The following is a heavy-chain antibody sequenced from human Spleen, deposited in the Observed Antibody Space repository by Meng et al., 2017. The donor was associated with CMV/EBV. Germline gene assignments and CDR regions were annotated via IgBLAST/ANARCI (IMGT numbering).Heavy chain of an antibody. Sequence: GESLKISCAASGFTFSSYWMHWVRQAPGKGLVWVSRINSDGSRTSYADSVKGRFTISRDNAKNTLYLQMNSLRAEDTAVYYCAAPSCTSTFCSSYFDYWGQGALVTVSS. CDR1: GFTFSSYW. J-gene: IGHJ4*02. CDR3: AAPSCTSTFCSSYFDY. CDR2: INSDGSRT. V-gene: IGHV3-74*01. D-gene: IGHD2-2*01.